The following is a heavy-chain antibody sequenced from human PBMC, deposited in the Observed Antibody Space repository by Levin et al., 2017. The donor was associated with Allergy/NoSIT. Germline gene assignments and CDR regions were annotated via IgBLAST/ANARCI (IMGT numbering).Heavy chain of an antibody. J-gene: IGHJ3*02. V-gene: IGHV2-70*01. D-gene: IGHD3-22*01. CDR1: GFSLSTSGMC. CDR3: ARTYYYDSSYAFDI. Sequence: QTLSLTCIFSGFSLSTSGMCVSWIRQPPGKALEWLALIDWDDDKYYSTSLKTRLTISKDTSKNQVVLTMTNMDPVDTATYYCARTYYYDSSYAFDIWGQGTMVTVSS. CDR2: IDWDDDK.